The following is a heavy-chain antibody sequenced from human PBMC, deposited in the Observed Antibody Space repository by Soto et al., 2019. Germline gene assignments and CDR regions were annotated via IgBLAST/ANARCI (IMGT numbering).Heavy chain of an antibody. CDR2: IWYDGSNK. CDR3: ARGFLIALPGSFDY. D-gene: IGHD6-19*01. V-gene: IGHV3-33*01. J-gene: IGHJ4*02. Sequence: GGSLRLSCAASGFTFSSYGMHWVRQAPGKGLEWAAVIWYDGSNKYYADSVKGRFTISRDNSKNTLYLQMNSLRAEDTAVYYCARGFLIALPGSFDYWGQGTLVTVSS. CDR1: GFTFSSYG.